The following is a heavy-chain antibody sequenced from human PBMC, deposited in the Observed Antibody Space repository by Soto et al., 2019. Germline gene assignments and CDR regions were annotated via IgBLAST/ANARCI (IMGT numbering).Heavy chain of an antibody. J-gene: IGHJ4*02. V-gene: IGHV4-59*01. CDR3: ARFRRNFFDF. CDR1: GDSMSGFY. Sequence: TLSLNCTVSGDSMSGFYWSWIRQTPGKGLEWIGYINYVGRTSYYSPSLQSRVTISLDSSKNQFSLILSSVTAADTAVFFCARFRRNFFDFWGQGTHVIVSS. D-gene: IGHD3-10*01. CDR2: INYVGRT.